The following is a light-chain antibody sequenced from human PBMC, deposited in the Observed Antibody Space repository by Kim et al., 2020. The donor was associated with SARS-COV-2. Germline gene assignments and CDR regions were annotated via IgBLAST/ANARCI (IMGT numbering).Light chain of an antibody. CDR2: GAS. CDR3: QHYHNWPPWT. CDR1: QDISNH. V-gene: IGKV3-15*01. Sequence: CPGERATPSCRATQDISNHLAWYQQKPDQAPSLLIFGASTRAAGVPGRFTGSGSGTEFNLTISSLQSEDVAVYYCQHYHNWPPWTFGQGTKVDIK. J-gene: IGKJ1*01.